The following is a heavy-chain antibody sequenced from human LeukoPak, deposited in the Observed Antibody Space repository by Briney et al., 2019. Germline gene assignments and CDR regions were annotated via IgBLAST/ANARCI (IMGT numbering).Heavy chain of an antibody. Sequence: GGSLRLSCTTSGFTFSTYGMASVRHAPEKRLERVSSISGSGANTNYADSVKGRLTIAKDSSNNTLYLHLDNLRAEDTAVYFCAKRGGCDYGSLFDYWGQGTLVTVSS. V-gene: IGHV3-23*01. CDR2: ISGSGANT. J-gene: IGHJ4*02. CDR1: GFTFSTYG. CDR3: AKRGGCDYGSLFDY. D-gene: IGHD3-10*01.